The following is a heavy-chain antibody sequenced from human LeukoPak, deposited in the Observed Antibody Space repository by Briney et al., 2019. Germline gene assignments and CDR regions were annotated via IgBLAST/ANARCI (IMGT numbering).Heavy chain of an antibody. J-gene: IGHJ3*02. CDR3: AKDDYGDYAGAFDI. CDR1: GFTFTSYW. CDR2: IKQDGSEI. Sequence: GGSLRLSCAASGFTFTSYWMSWVRQAPGKGLEWVGNIKQDGSEIDSVDSVKGRFTISRDNAKNSVYLQMNSLRVEDTAVYYCAKDDYGDYAGAFDIWGQGTMVTVSS. V-gene: IGHV3-7*01. D-gene: IGHD4-17*01.